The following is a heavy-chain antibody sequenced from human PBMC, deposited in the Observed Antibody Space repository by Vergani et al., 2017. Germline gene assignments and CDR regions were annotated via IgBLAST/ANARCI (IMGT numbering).Heavy chain of an antibody. CDR2: IYHSGST. V-gene: IGHV4-39*07. D-gene: IGHD6-13*01. J-gene: IGHJ4*02. CDR3: ARVGSWSNLRKPFDY. CDR1: GGSISSSSYY. Sequence: QLQLQESGPGLVKPSETLSLTCTVSGGSISSSSYYWGWIRQPPGKGLEWIGSIYHSGSTYYNPSLKSRVTISVDTSKNQFSLKLSSVTAADTAVYYCARVGSWSNLRKPFDYWGQGTRVTVSS.